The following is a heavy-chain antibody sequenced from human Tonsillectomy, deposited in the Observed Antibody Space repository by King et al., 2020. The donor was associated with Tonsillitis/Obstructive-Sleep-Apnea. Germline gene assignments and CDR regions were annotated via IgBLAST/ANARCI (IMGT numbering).Heavy chain of an antibody. J-gene: IGHJ6*03. CDR1: GGTFSSYA. D-gene: IGHD5-18*01. CDR2: IIPIFGTA. Sequence: QLVQSGAEVKKPGSSVKVSCKASGGTFSSYAISWVRQAPGQGLEWMGGIIPIFGTANYAQKFQGRVTITADESTSTAYMELSSLRSEDTAVYYCARDTGVKRDTAMVLYYYYYYMDVWGKGTTVTVSS. V-gene: IGHV1-69*01. CDR3: ARDTGVKRDTAMVLYYYYYYMDV.